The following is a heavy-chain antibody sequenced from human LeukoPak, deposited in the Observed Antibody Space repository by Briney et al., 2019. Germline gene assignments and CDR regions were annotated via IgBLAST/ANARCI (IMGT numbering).Heavy chain of an antibody. CDR3: ARDRGTGTPDY. CDR2: IIPIFGIA. Sequence: GASVKVSCKASGGTLSSYAISWVRQAPGQGLEWMGRIIPIFGIANYAQKFQGRVTITADKSTSTAYMELSSLRSEDTAVYYCARDRGTGTPDYWGQGTLVTVSS. D-gene: IGHD1-1*01. J-gene: IGHJ4*02. CDR1: GGTLSSYA. V-gene: IGHV1-69*04.